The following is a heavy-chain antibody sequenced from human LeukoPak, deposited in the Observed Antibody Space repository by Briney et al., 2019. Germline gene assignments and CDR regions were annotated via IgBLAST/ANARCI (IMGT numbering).Heavy chain of an antibody. D-gene: IGHD6-19*01. Sequence: SETLSLTFTVSGGSISSYYWSWIRQPPGKGLEWIGYIYYSGSTNYKPSLKSRVTISVDKAKNQFSLKLSSVTAADTAVYYCTREVYSSGWYGGYYFDYWGQGTLVTVSS. J-gene: IGHJ4*02. CDR3: TREVYSSGWYGGYYFDY. CDR1: GGSISSYY. V-gene: IGHV4-59*01. CDR2: IYYSGST.